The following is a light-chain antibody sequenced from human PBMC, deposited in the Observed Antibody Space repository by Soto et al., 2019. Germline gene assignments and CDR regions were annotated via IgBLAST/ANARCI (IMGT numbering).Light chain of an antibody. CDR1: SSNIGNNN. V-gene: IGLV1-51*01. CDR2: DNN. CDR3: ATWDASLPGEV. J-gene: IGLJ2*01. Sequence: QSVLTQSPSVSAAPGQKVTISCSGSSSNIGNNNVSWYQHLPGTAPKLLIYDNNKRPAGIPDRFSGSKSGTSGTLDITGLQTGDEGDYYCATWDASLPGEVFGGGTKLTVL.